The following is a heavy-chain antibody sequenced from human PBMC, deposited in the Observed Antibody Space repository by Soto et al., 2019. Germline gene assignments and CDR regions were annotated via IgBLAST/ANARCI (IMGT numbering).Heavy chain of an antibody. CDR2: IIPIFGTA. V-gene: IGHV1-69*13. J-gene: IGHJ5*02. D-gene: IGHD3-3*01. CDR1: GGTFSSYA. Sequence: GASVKVSCKASGGTFSSYAISWVRQAPGQGLEWMGGIIPIFGTANYAQKFQGRVTITADESTSTAYMELSSLRSEDTAVYYCARGLVHYDFWSGYYTNWFDPWGQGTLVTVSS. CDR3: ARGLVHYDFWSGYYTNWFDP.